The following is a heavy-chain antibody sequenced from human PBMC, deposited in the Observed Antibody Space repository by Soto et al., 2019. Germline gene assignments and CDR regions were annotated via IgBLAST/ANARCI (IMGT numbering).Heavy chain of an antibody. CDR2: MNPNSGNT. J-gene: IGHJ4*02. Sequence: GASVKVSCKASGYTFTSYDINWVRQATGQGLEWMGWMNPNSGNTGYAQKFQGRFTMTRNTSISTAYMELSSLRSEDTAVYYCARGVLDLEPFDYWGQGTLVTVSS. CDR3: ARGVLDLEPFDY. CDR1: GYTFTSYD. D-gene: IGHD3-3*01. V-gene: IGHV1-8*01.